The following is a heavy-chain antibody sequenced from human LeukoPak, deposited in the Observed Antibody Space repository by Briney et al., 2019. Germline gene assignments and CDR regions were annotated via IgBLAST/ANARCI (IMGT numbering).Heavy chain of an antibody. CDR2: INPSGGST. CDR1: GYTFTSYY. Sequence: GASVEVSCKASGYTFTSYYMHWVRQAPGQGLEWMRIINPSGGSTSYAQKFQGRVTMTRDMSTSTVYMELSSLRSEDTAVYYCARDVGGYYYDSSGLGAFDIWGQGTMVTVSS. CDR3: ARDVGGYYYDSSGLGAFDI. D-gene: IGHD3-22*01. V-gene: IGHV1-46*01. J-gene: IGHJ3*02.